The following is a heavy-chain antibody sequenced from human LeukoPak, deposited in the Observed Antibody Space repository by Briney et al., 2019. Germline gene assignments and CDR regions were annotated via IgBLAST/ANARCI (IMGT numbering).Heavy chain of an antibody. J-gene: IGHJ6*02. D-gene: IGHD2-2*01. Sequence: GGSLRLSCAASGFTFSSYSMNWVRQAPGKGLEWVSSISSSSSYIYYADSVKGRFTISRDNAKNSLYLQMNSLRAEDTAVYYCARDPRGDIVEVPAAIIYYGMDVWGQGTTVTVSS. CDR3: ARDPRGDIVEVPAAIIYYGMDV. CDR1: GFTFSSYS. V-gene: IGHV3-21*01. CDR2: ISSSSSYI.